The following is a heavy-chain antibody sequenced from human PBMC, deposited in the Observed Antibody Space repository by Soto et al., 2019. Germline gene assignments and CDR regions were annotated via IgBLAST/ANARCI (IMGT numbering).Heavy chain of an antibody. J-gene: IGHJ4*02. V-gene: IGHV1-46*01. D-gene: IGHD3-3*01. CDR3: ARPDYDFWSLDY. Sequence: QVQLVQSGAEVKKPGASVKVSCKASGYTFTSYYMHWVRQAPGQGLEWMGIINPSGGSTSYAQKFPGRVTMTRDTSTSTVYMELSSLRSEDTAVYYCARPDYDFWSLDYWCQGTLVTVSS. CDR2: INPSGGST. CDR1: GYTFTSYY.